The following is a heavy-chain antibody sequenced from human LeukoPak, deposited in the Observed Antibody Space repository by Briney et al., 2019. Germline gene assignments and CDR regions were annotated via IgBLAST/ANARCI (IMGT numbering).Heavy chain of an antibody. CDR1: GFTFSSYA. CDR3: AKGDEGSSWYSYFDY. J-gene: IGHJ4*02. V-gene: IGHV3-23*01. Sequence: GSLRLSCAASGFTFSSYAMSWVRQAPGKGLEWVSAISGSGGSTYYADSVKGRFTISRDNSKNTLYLQMNSLRAEDTAVYYCAKGDEGSSWYSYFDYWGQGTLVTVSS. D-gene: IGHD6-13*01. CDR2: ISGSGGST.